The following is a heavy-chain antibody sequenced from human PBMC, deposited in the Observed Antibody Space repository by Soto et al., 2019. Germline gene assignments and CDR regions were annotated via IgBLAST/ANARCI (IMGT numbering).Heavy chain of an antibody. J-gene: IGHJ4*02. CDR2: ISGSGGST. V-gene: IGHV3-23*01. CDR1: GFTFSSYA. CDR3: AKDQGYSSSSPDY. Sequence: EVQLLESGGGLVQPGGSPRLSCAASGFTFSSYAMSWVRQAPGKGLEWVSAISGSGGSTYYADSVKGRFTISRDNSKNTLYLQMNSLRAEDTAVYYCAKDQGYSSSSPDYWGQGTLVTVSS. D-gene: IGHD6-6*01.